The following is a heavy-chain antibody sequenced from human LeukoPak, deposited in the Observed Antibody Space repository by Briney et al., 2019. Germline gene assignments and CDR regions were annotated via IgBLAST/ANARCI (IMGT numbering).Heavy chain of an antibody. D-gene: IGHD2-15*01. CDR3: ARLSGRVVCSAGSCYIDS. CDR2: IYPGDSDT. V-gene: IGHV5-51*01. J-gene: IGHJ4*02. CDR1: GYRFTSDW. Sequence: GESLKISCKGSGYRFTSDWIGWVRQMPGKGLEWMGIIYPGDSDTRYSPSFQGQVTISADKSINTAYLQWSSLKASDTAMYYCARLSGRVVCSAGSCYIDSWGQGTLVTVSS.